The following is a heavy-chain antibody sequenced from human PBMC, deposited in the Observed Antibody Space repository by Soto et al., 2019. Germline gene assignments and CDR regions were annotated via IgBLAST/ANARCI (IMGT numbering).Heavy chain of an antibody. CDR2: IYSDGNK. CDR3: VHTAGWLHRY. Sequence: HITLKESGPTLVKPTQTLTLTCTLSGFSLSDFAVGVAWVRRPPGKALEWLALIYSDGNKYYSPSLKTRLTISTDTSKDHVVRTMTNMDPLDTATYFCVHTAGWLHRYWGQGTQVTVSS. J-gene: IGHJ4*02. V-gene: IGHV2-5*02. CDR1: GFSLSDFAVG. D-gene: IGHD5-12*01.